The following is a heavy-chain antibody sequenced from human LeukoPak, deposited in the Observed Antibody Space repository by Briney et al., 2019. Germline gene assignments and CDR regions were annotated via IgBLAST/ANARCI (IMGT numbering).Heavy chain of an antibody. CDR1: GGSISSGSYY. J-gene: IGHJ4*02. CDR2: IYTSGST. Sequence: SETLSLTCTVSGGSISSGSYYWSWIRQPAGKGLEWIGRIYTSGSTKYNPSLKSRVTISVDRSKNQFSLKLSSVTAADTAVYYCAGNTAMGTDYWGQGTLVTVSS. V-gene: IGHV4-61*02. D-gene: IGHD5-18*01. CDR3: AGNTAMGTDY.